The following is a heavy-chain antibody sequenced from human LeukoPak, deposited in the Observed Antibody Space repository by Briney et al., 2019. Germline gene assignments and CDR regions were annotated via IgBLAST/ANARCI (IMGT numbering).Heavy chain of an antibody. CDR2: MNPNSGNT. CDR1: GYTFTGYD. J-gene: IGHJ6*02. Sequence: ASVKVSCKASGYTFTGYDINWVRQATGQGLEWMGWMNPNSGNTGYAQKFQGRVTMTRNTSISTAYMELSSLRSEDTAVYYCARMTWYYGSGSYYYYYGMDVWGQGTTVTVSS. V-gene: IGHV1-8*01. D-gene: IGHD3-10*01. CDR3: ARMTWYYGSGSYYYYYGMDV.